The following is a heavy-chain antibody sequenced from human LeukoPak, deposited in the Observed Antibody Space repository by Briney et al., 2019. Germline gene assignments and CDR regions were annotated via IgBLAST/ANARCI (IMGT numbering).Heavy chain of an antibody. Sequence: GGSLRLSCAASGFTFPNAWIYWVRQAPGKGLEWVGRIKKKTDRRTTDYSAPLEGRFTISRDDSRNTVYLQMDSLKTEDTAMYYCVTDGGQLPYYFTYWGQGTLVTVSS. CDR3: VTDGGQLPYYFTY. J-gene: IGHJ1*01. D-gene: IGHD3-22*01. CDR1: GFTFPNAW. CDR2: IKKKTDRRTT. V-gene: IGHV3-15*01.